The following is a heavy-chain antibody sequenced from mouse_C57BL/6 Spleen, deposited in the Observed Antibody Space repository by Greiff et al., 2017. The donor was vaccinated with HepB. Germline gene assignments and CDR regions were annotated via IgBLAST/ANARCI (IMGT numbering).Heavy chain of an antibody. D-gene: IGHD1-1*01. V-gene: IGHV1-80*01. CDR3: ARITTVVAPHWYFDV. Sequence: QVQLQQSGAELVKPGASVKISCKASGSAFRSYGMNWVRQRPGKGLEWIGQIYPGDGDTNYNGKFKGKATLTADKSSSTAYMQLSSLTSEDSAVYFCARITTVVAPHWYFDVWGTGTTVTVSS. J-gene: IGHJ1*03. CDR2: IYPGDGDT. CDR1: GSAFRSYG.